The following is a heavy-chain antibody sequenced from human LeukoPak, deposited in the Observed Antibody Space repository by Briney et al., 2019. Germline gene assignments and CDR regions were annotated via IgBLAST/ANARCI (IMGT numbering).Heavy chain of an antibody. CDR3: ARGRNIEMTTMSGGSDY. V-gene: IGHV1-2*02. J-gene: IGHJ4*02. Sequence: VAAVKVSCRASGYTFTGFYIHWVRHTPEQGLEWMACINPHSGGTHYAQNFQGRVSMTRDSSISTAYIDMSDLRADDTAVYSCARGRNIEMTTMSGGSDYWGQGTLVSVFS. CDR1: GYTFTGFY. CDR2: INPHSGGT. D-gene: IGHD5-24*01.